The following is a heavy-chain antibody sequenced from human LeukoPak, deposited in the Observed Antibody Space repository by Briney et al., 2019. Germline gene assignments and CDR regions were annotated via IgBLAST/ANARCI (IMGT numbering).Heavy chain of an antibody. J-gene: IGHJ5*02. Sequence: NPSETLSLTCAVYGGSFSGYYWSWIRQPPGKGLEWIGEINHSGSTNYNPSLKSRVTISVDTSKNQFSLKLSSVTAADTAVYYCARGSGSSWLNWFDPWGQGTLVTVSS. CDR1: GGSFSGYY. CDR2: INHSGST. V-gene: IGHV4-34*01. D-gene: IGHD6-13*01. CDR3: ARGSGSSWLNWFDP.